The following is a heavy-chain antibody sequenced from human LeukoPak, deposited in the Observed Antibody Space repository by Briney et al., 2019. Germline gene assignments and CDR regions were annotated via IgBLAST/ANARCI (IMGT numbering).Heavy chain of an antibody. CDR2: ISSSGSTV. CDR1: GFTFSDYY. Sequence: PGGSLRLSCAASGFTFSDYYMSWIRQAPGKGLEWVSYISSSGSTVYYADSVKGRFTISRDNAKNSLYLQMNSLRAEDTAVYYCARPYSSKGYYFDYWGQGTLVTVSS. J-gene: IGHJ4*02. D-gene: IGHD6-13*01. V-gene: IGHV3-11*04. CDR3: ARPYSSKGYYFDY.